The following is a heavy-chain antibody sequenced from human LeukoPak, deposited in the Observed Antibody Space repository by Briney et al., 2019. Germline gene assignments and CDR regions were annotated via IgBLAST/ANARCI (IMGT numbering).Heavy chain of an antibody. CDR1: GFNFIDNS. Sequence: PGGSLRLSCAGPGFNFIDNSMHWVRQAPGKGLEWVSSISSSNTYIYYRDSVKGRFTISRDNAKNSLFLQMNSLRAEGTAVYYCARGYCSGTSCYMFASWGQGTRVTVSS. V-gene: IGHV3-21*01. CDR3: ARGYCSGTSCYMFAS. D-gene: IGHD2-2*02. J-gene: IGHJ4*02. CDR2: ISSSNTYI.